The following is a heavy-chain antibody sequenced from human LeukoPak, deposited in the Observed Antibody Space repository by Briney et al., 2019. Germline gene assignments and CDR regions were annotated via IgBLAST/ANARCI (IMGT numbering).Heavy chain of an antibody. Sequence: SETLSLTCTVSGYSISSGYYWGWIRQPPGKGLEWIGYIYYSGSTNYNPSLKSRVTISVDTSKNQFSLKLSSVTAADTAVYYCARVGYSYGLGGYYYYYMDVWGKGTTVTISS. CDR1: GYSISSGYY. J-gene: IGHJ6*03. CDR2: IYYSGST. D-gene: IGHD5-18*01. CDR3: ARVGYSYGLGGYYYYYMDV. V-gene: IGHV4-61*01.